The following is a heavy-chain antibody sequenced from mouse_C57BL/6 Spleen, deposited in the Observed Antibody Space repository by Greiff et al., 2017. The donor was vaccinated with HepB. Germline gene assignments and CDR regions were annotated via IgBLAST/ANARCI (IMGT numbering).Heavy chain of an antibody. Sequence: QVQLQQSGPELVKPGASVKISCKASGYAFSSSWMNWVKQRPGKGLEWIGRIYPGDGDTNYNGKFKGKATLTADKSSSTAYLQLSSLASADTAVYFCARGGGKWDYWGQGTTLTVSS. CDR2: IYPGDGDT. J-gene: IGHJ2*01. D-gene: IGHD1-3*01. CDR1: GYAFSSSW. CDR3: ARGGGKWDY. V-gene: IGHV1-82*01.